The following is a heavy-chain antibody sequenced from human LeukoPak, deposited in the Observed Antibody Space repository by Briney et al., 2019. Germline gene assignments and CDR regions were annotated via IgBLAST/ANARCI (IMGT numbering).Heavy chain of an antibody. V-gene: IGHV3-7*03. CDR3: GFRRLGFSDIGV. J-gene: IGHJ6*02. D-gene: IGHD3-9*01. Sequence: GGSLRLSCVGSGFIFSSYWMNWVRQAPGKGLEWVANMNQDGSEKNYADSLKGRFTISRDNHKNSVYLEINSLRVEDTAVYYCGFRRLGFSDIGVWGQGTTVTVSS. CDR1: GFIFSSYW. CDR2: MNQDGSEK.